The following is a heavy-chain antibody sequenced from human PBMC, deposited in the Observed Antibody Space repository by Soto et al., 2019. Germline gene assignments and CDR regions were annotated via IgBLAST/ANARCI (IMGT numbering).Heavy chain of an antibody. CDR3: AMEDRDCSGGSCYSDYYGMDV. V-gene: IGHV4-30-4*01. CDR1: GGSISSGDYY. Sequence: QVQLQESGPGLVKPSQTLSLTCTVSGGSISSGDYYWSWIRQPQGKGLEWIGYIYYSGSTYYNPALKSRVTIPGDTSKDQFSLKLSSVTAADTAVYYGAMEDRDCSGGSCYSDYYGMDVLGQGPTVTVSS. D-gene: IGHD2-15*01. CDR2: IYYSGST. J-gene: IGHJ6*02.